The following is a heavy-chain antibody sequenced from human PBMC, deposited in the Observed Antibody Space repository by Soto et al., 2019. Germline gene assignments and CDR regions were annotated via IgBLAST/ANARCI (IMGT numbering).Heavy chain of an antibody. CDR3: AHTKYDLLTVHNWFGP. CDR2: IYWNDDK. D-gene: IGHD3-9*01. V-gene: IGHV2-5*01. J-gene: IGHJ5*02. Sequence: QITLKESGPTLVKPTQTLTLTCTFSGFSLSTDAVGVGWIRQPPGKALEWLGLIYWNDDKPYSPSLNSRLTITKDTSKNQVVLTVTNMDPADTATYYCAHTKYDLLTVHNWFGPWGQGTLVTVSS. CDR1: GFSLSTDAVG.